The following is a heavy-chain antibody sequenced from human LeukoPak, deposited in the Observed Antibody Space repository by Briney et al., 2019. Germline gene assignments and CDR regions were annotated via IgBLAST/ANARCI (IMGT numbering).Heavy chain of an antibody. CDR1: GYTFTSYD. CDR2: MNPNSGNT. J-gene: IGHJ4*02. CDR3: ARDRAYGGNSKVIDY. Sequence: ALVKVSCKASGYTFTSYDINWVRQATGQGLEWMGWMNPNSGNTGYAQKFQGRVTMTTDTSTSTAYMELRSLRSDDTAVYYCARDRAYGGNSKVIDYWGQGTLVTVSS. V-gene: IGHV1-8*01. D-gene: IGHD4-23*01.